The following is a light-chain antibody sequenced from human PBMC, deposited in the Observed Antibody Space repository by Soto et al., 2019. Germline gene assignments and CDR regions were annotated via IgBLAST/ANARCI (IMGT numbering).Light chain of an antibody. CDR3: QQRINWPPIT. J-gene: IGKJ5*01. V-gene: IGKV3-11*01. CDR2: DAS. CDR1: QSVSSY. Sequence: EIVLTQSPATLSLSPGERATLSCRASQSVSSYLAWYQQKPGQAPRILIYDASNRATGIPARFSGSGSGTDFTLTISSLEPEDFAVYYCQQRINWPPITFGQGTRLEIK.